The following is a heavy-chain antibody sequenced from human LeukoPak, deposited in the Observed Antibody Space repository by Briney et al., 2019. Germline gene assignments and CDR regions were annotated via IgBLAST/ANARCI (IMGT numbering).Heavy chain of an antibody. CDR2: IYTSGST. CDR3: AREIDYYDSSGYGY. CDR1: SYY. D-gene: IGHD3-22*01. Sequence: SYYWSWIRQPAGKGLEWIGRIYTSGSTNYNPSLKSRVTMSVDTSKNQFSLKLSSVTAADTAVYYCAREIDYYDSSGYGYWGQGTLVTVSS. J-gene: IGHJ4*02. V-gene: IGHV4-4*07.